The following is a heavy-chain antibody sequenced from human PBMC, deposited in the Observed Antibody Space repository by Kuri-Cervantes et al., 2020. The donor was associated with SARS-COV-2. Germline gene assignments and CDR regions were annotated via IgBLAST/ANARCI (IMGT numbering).Heavy chain of an antibody. CDR3: AKDSLLRHGDFWNGNYPFFDY. D-gene: IGHD3-3*01. CDR1: GFSFNSFA. J-gene: IGHJ4*02. Sequence: GESLKISCAASGFSFNSFAMHWVRQAPGKGLEWVATISYDGITKYYADSVRGRFAISRDNSKNTLYLQMNSLRAEDTAVYYCAKDSLLRHGDFWNGNYPFFDYWGQGTLVTVSS. CDR2: ISYDGITK. V-gene: IGHV3-30*09.